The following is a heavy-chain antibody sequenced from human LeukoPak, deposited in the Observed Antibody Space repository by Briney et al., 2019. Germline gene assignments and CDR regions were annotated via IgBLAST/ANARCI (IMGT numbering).Heavy chain of an antibody. CDR3: ARVTGGDDYGDFRFDP. D-gene: IGHD4-17*01. CDR2: ISSSSSYT. V-gene: IGHV3-11*06. Sequence: NPGGSLRLSCAASGFTFSDYYVSWIRQAPGKGLEWVSYISSSSSYTNYADSVKGRFTISRDNAKNSLYLQMNSLRAEDTAVYYCARVTGGDDYGDFRFDPWGQGTLVTVSS. CDR1: GFTFSDYY. J-gene: IGHJ5*02.